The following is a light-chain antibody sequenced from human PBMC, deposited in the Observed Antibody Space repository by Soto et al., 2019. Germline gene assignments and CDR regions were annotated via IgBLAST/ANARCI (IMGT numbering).Light chain of an antibody. CDR2: DAS. Sequence: EIVLTQSPGTLSLSPGERATLSCRASQSVSSSYLAWYQQKPGQAPRLLIYDASSRPTGIPDRFSGSGSGTDFTLTISRLEPEDFAGYYCQQYGSASRFTFGPGTKVDIK. CDR1: QSVSSSY. CDR3: QQYGSASRFT. J-gene: IGKJ3*01. V-gene: IGKV3-20*01.